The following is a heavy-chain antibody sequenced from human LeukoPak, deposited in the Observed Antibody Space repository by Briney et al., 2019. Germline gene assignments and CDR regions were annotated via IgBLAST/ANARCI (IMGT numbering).Heavy chain of an antibody. CDR3: NASETLSLTCAVYGGSFSGYY. Sequence: SETLSLTCAVYGGSFSGYYWSWIRQPPGRGLEWIGEINHRGSTNYNPSLKSRVTISIDTTKKQFSLKGEHPPQHTMHYVRSNASETLSLTCAVYGGSFSGYYW. CDR2: INHRGST. V-gene: IGHV4-34*01. CDR1: GGSFSGYY. J-gene: IGHJ4*01. D-gene: IGHD4/OR15-4a*01.